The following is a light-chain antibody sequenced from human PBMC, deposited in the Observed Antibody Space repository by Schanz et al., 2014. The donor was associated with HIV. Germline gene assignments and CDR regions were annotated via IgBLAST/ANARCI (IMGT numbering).Light chain of an antibody. CDR1: QSISSW. CDR3: QQSHNYPYT. V-gene: IGKV1-5*03. J-gene: IGKJ2*01. CDR2: RAS. Sequence: DIQMTQSPSTLSASVGDRVTITCRASQSISSWLAWYQQKPGKAPKLLIYRASDLEIGVPSRFSGGGAGTEFTLTINSLQPDDFATYFCQQSHNYPYTFGQGTKLEIK.